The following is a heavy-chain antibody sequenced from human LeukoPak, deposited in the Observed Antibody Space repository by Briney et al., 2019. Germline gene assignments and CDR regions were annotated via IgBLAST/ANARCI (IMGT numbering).Heavy chain of an antibody. CDR1: GFTFSSYS. J-gene: IGHJ4*02. CDR2: ISSTGTDR. V-gene: IGHV3-21*01. Sequence: GGSLRLSCAASGFTFSSYSMNWVRQAPGKGLEWVSSISSTGTDRYYADSVKGRFTISRDNAKNSLYLQMNSLRAEDTAVYYCARDLYGDYFFDYWGQGTLVTVSS. D-gene: IGHD4-17*01. CDR3: ARDLYGDYFFDY.